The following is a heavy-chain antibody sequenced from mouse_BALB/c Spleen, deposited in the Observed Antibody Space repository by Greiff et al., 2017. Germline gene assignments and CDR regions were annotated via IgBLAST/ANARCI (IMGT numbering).Heavy chain of an antibody. CDR3: ARDGSSSYYYAMDY. D-gene: IGHD1-1*01. Sequence: EVKLVESGGGLVKPGGSLKLSCAASGFTFSSYAMSWVRQTPEKRLEWVASISSGGSTYYPDSVKGRFTISRDNARNILYLQMSSLRSEDTAMYYCARDGSSSYYYAMDYWGQGTSVTVSS. CDR1: GFTFSSYA. CDR2: ISSGGST. J-gene: IGHJ4*01. V-gene: IGHV5-6-5*01.